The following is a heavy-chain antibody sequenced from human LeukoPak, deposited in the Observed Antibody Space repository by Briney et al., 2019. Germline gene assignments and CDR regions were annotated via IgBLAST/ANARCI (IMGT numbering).Heavy chain of an antibody. J-gene: IGHJ4*02. V-gene: IGHV3-30*18. CDR1: GFTFSSYG. Sequence: GGSLRLSCAASGFTFSSYGMHWVRQAPGKGLEWVAVISYDGSNKYYADSVKGRFTISRDNSKNTLYLQMNSLRAEDTAVYYYAKGGEDGGDFVFWGQGTLVTVSS. CDR3: AKGGEDGGDFVF. CDR2: ISYDGSNK. D-gene: IGHD2-21*01.